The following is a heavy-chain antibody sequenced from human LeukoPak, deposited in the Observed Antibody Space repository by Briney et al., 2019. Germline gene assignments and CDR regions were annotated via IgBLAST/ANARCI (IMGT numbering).Heavy chain of an antibody. J-gene: IGHJ4*02. CDR3: AILTYYDFLSGQVYYFDY. D-gene: IGHD3-3*01. Sequence: SETLSLPCTVSAGSISSSSYYCGWIRQPPGKGQEWIGSIYYSGSTYYNPCLKRRVTISVDTSENQFSLKLSSVTAADTAVYYCAILTYYDFLSGQVYYFDYWGQGTLVTVSS. V-gene: IGHV4-39*01. CDR1: AGSISSSSYY. CDR2: IYYSGST.